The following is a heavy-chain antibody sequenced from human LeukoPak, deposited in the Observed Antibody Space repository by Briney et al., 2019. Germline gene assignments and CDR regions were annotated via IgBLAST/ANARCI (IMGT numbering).Heavy chain of an antibody. Sequence: GGSLTLSCTASGFTFSSYAMVWVRQAPGKGLEGVAFIRYDGSNKYYADSVKGRFTISRDNSKNTLYLQMNSLRAEDTAVYYCAKETVRWELLGLDYWGQGTLVTVSS. CDR2: IRYDGSNK. CDR1: GFTFSSYA. CDR3: AKETVRWELLGLDY. V-gene: IGHV3-30*02. J-gene: IGHJ4*02. D-gene: IGHD1-26*01.